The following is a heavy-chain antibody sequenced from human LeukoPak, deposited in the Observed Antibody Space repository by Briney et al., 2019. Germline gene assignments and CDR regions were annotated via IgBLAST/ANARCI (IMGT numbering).Heavy chain of an antibody. CDR3: VTWILGVVKGYGMDV. V-gene: IGHV3-53*04. J-gene: IGHJ6*02. CDR1: GFTVSSNY. CDR2: IYSGGST. D-gene: IGHD3-3*01. Sequence: GGSLRLSCAASGFTVSSNYMSWVRQAPGKGLEWVSVIYSGGSTYYADSVKGRFTISRHNSKNTLYLQMNSLRAEDTAVYYCVTWILGVVKGYGMDVWGQGTTVTVSS.